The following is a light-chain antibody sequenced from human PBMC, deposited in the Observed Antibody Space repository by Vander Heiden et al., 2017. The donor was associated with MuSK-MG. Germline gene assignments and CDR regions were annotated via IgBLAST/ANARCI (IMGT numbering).Light chain of an antibody. CDR3: MIWHSSAWV. J-gene: IGLJ3*02. CDR2: YKSDSDK. Sequence: QAVLAQPSSLTASPGASASLTCTLRSGINVGTYRIYWYQQKPGSPPQYLLRYKSDSDKQQGSGVPSRFSGSKDASANDGILLISGLQSEDEAYYYCMIWHSSAWVFGGGTKLTVL. V-gene: IGLV5-45*03. CDR1: SGINVGTYR.